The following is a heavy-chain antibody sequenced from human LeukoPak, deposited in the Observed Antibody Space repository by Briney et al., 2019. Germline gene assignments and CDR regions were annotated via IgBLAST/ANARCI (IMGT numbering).Heavy chain of an antibody. CDR1: GFTFSSYG. CDR3: AKGAPSIAAEGLFDY. V-gene: IGHV3-30*02. Sequence: GGSLRLSCAASGFTFSSYGMHWVRQAPGKGLEGVAFIRYDGSNKYYADSVKGRFTISRDNSKNTLYLQMNSLRAEDTAVYYCAKGAPSIAAEGLFDYWGQGTLVTVSS. CDR2: IRYDGSNK. D-gene: IGHD6-13*01. J-gene: IGHJ4*02.